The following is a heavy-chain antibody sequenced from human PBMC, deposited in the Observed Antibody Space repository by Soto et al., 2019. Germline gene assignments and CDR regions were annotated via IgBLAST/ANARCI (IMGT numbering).Heavy chain of an antibody. D-gene: IGHD2-2*01. V-gene: IGHV1-69*13. J-gene: IGHJ4*02. CDR1: GCTFSSYA. CDR3: ARDQDIVVVPAAGGWADY. CDR2: IIPIFGTA. Sequence: GASVKVSCKASGCTFSSYAISWVRQAPGQGLEWMGGIIPIFGTANYAQKFQGRVTITADESTSTAYMELSSLRSEDTAVYYCARDQDIVVVPAAGGWADYWGQGTLVTVSS.